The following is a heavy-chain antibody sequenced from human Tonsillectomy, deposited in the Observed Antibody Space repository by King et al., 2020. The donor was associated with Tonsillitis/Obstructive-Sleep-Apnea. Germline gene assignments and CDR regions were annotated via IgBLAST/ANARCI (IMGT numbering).Heavy chain of an antibody. CDR1: GFTFSSYS. Sequence: VQLVESGGGLVQPGGSLRLSCAASGFTFSSYSMNWVRQAPGKGLEWASYISSSSSTIYYADSVKGRFTISRDNAKNSLYLQMNSLRDEDTALYYCARKRVATYHPHHPGHFDDWGQGTLVTVSS. CDR3: ARKRVATYHPHHPGHFDD. J-gene: IGHJ4*02. CDR2: ISSSSSTI. D-gene: IGHD5-12*01. V-gene: IGHV3-48*02.